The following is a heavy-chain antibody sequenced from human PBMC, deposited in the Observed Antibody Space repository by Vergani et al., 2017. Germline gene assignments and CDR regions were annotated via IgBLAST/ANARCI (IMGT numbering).Heavy chain of an antibody. CDR1: GGSISSHY. J-gene: IGHJ6*03. CDR3: AREVRCSSTSCYYYYMDV. Sequence: QLQLQESGPGLVKPSETLSLTCTVSGGSISSHYWSWIRQPPGKGLEWIGYIYYSGSTYYNPSLKSRVTISVDTSKNQFSLKLSSVTAADTAVYYCAREVRCSSTSCYYYYMDVWGKGTTVTVSS. CDR2: IYYSGST. V-gene: IGHV4-59*11. D-gene: IGHD2-2*01.